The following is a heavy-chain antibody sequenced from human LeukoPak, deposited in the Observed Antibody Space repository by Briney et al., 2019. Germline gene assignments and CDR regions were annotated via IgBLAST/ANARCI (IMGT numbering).Heavy chain of an antibody. Sequence: SETLSLTCAVSVYSISSGYYWGWIRQPPGKGLEWIGTIYHSGTTYYNPSLKSRVTISVDTSKNQFSLRLSSVTAADTAVYYCARGSDSWYKDYWGQGTLVTVSS. CDR3: ARGSDSWYKDY. J-gene: IGHJ4*02. D-gene: IGHD6-13*01. CDR2: IYHSGTT. CDR1: VYSISSGYY. V-gene: IGHV4-38-2*01.